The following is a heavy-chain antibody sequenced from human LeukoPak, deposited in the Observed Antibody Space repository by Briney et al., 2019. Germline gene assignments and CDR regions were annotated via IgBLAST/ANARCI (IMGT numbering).Heavy chain of an antibody. J-gene: IGHJ4*02. CDR1: GYTFTSYG. CDR2: ISAYNGNT. V-gene: IGHV1-18*01. CDR3: ARPLYYDSTGYHQYYFDH. Sequence: ASAKVSCKASGYTFTSYGISWVRQAPGQGLEWMGWISAYNGNTNYAQNLQGRVTMTTETSTSTACMDLGSLRSDDTAVYYCARPLYYDSTGYHQYYFDHWGQGTLVTVSS. D-gene: IGHD3-22*01.